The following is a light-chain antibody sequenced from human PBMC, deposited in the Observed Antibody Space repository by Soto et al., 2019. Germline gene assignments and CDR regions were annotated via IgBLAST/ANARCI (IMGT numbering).Light chain of an antibody. V-gene: IGKV1-33*01. J-gene: IGKJ4*01. CDR3: QQYDNVPLP. Sequence: MYKSPSTLSAYVGDRVTITCQASHDISDYLNWYQYKPGEAPKLLIYDASKLEAGLPSRFSGRGSGTDFTFSISSLQPEDIATYYCQQYDNVPLPFGGGTKVAI. CDR2: DAS. CDR1: HDISDY.